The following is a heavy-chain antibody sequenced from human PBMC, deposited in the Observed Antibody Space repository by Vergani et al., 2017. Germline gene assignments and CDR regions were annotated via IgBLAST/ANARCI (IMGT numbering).Heavy chain of an antibody. Sequence: QVQLVESGGGLVKPGGSLRLSCAASGFTFSDYYMRWIRQAPGKGLEWVSYISSSSSYTNYADSVKGRFTISRDNAKNSLYLQMNSLRAGDTAVYYCARGVGYCSGGSCYSYYFDYWGQGTLVTVSS. CDR1: GFTFSDYY. D-gene: IGHD2-15*01. CDR2: ISSSSSYT. J-gene: IGHJ4*02. V-gene: IGHV3-11*06. CDR3: ARGVGYCSGGSCYSYYFDY.